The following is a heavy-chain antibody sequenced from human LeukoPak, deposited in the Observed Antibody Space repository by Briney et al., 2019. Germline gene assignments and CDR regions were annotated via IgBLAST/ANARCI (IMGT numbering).Heavy chain of an antibody. CDR3: ARKVSYYYDSSGYSDDAFDI. Sequence: SETLSLTCTVSGGSISSGGYYWSWIRQPPGKGLEWIGYIYHSGSTYYNPSLKSRVTISVDRSKNQFSLKLSSVTAADTAVYYCARKVSYYYDSSGYSDDAFDIWGQGTMVTVSS. CDR1: GGSISSGGYY. V-gene: IGHV4-30-2*01. D-gene: IGHD3-22*01. CDR2: IYHSGST. J-gene: IGHJ3*02.